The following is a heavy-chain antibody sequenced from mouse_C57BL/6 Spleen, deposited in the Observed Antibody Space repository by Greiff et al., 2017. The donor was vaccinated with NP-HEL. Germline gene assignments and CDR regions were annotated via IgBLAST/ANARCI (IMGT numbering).Heavy chain of an antibody. J-gene: IGHJ1*03. CDR1: GFTFTDYY. CDR2: IRNKANGYTT. CDR3: ARTGRYFDV. V-gene: IGHV7-3*01. D-gene: IGHD4-1*01. Sequence: EVKLMESGGGLVQPGGSLSLSCAASGFTFTDYYMSWVCQPPGKALEWLGFIRNKANGYTTEYSASVKGRFTISRDNSQSILYLQMNALRAEDSATYYCARTGRYFDVWGTGTTVTVSS.